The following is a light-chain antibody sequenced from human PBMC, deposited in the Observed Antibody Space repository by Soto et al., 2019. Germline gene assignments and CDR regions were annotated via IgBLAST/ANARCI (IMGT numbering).Light chain of an antibody. CDR3: QQRTNSEIT. CDR1: QSVSSY. Sequence: EIVLTQSPATLSLSPGERATLSCRASQSVSSYLAWYQQKPGQAPRLLIYDASNRATGIPARFSGSGSGTDFTSTISSLQPEDFSVYYCQQRTNSEITFGPGTKVDIK. CDR2: DAS. V-gene: IGKV3-11*01. J-gene: IGKJ3*01.